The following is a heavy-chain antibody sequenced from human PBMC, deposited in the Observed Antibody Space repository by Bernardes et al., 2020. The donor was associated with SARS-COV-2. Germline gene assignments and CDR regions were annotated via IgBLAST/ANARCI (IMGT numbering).Heavy chain of an antibody. D-gene: IGHD3-22*01. V-gene: IGHV3-23*01. CDR1: GFTFSSYA. Sequence: GRSLRLSCAASGFTFSSYAMSWVRQAPGKGLEWVSALRGGGGSGATPYYADSVKGRFTVSRDNSKKMVYLQLNSLRVEDTAVYYCAKVPGYVNQSSSYCHTDEWGQGTLVTGSS. CDR3: AKVPGYVNQSSSYCHTDE. J-gene: IGHJ4*02. CDR2: LRGGGGSGATP.